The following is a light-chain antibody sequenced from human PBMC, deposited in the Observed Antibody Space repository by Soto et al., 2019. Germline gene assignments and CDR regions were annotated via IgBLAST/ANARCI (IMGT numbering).Light chain of an antibody. V-gene: IGKV3-15*01. Sequence: EIVMTQSPATLSVSPGETATLSCRASQSVSSNLAWYQQKPGQAPSLLIYGASTRATDIPPRFSGSGSGTEFTLTITSLQSEEFAVYYCQQYKNWPTLTFGGGNKVEIK. CDR3: QQYKNWPTLT. J-gene: IGKJ4*01. CDR2: GAS. CDR1: QSVSSN.